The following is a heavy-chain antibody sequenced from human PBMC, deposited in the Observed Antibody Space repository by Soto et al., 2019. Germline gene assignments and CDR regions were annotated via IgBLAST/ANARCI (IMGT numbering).Heavy chain of an antibody. CDR3: ARIYGDKSYNDY. CDR2: IDWDDDK. Sequence: SGPTLVNPTQTITLTCTFSGFSLSTSGMCVSWIRQPPGKALEWLALIDWDDDKYYSTSLKTRLTISKDTSKNQVVLTMTNMDPVDTATYYCARIYGDKSYNDYWGQGTRVTVSS. J-gene: IGHJ4*02. V-gene: IGHV2-70*01. CDR1: GFSLSTSGMC. D-gene: IGHD4-17*01.